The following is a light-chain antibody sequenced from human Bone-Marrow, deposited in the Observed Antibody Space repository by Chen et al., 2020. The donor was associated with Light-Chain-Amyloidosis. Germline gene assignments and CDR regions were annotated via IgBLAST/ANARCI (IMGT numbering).Light chain of an antibody. V-gene: IGKV3-11*01. Sequence: EIVLTQSPATLSLSPGERATLSCRASQSVSSYLAWYQQKPGQAPRLLIYDASNRATSIPARFSGSGSGTDFTLTISSLEPEDFAVYYCQQRSNWPFWTFGQGTKVEIK. CDR1: QSVSSY. J-gene: IGKJ1*01. CDR2: DAS. CDR3: QQRSNWPFWT.